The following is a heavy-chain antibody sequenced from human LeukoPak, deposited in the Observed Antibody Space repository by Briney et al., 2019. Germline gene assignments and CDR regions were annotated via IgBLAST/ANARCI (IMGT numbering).Heavy chain of an antibody. V-gene: IGHV3-30-3*01. J-gene: IGHJ3*02. Sequence: PGGSLRLSCAASGFTFTNYAMQWVRQAPGKGLEWVAIISFDGTNKDYADYVKGRFTISRDNPENTLFLQMKSLRAEDTAVYYCTREGYYAFDIWGQGTMVTVSS. CDR3: TREGYYAFDI. D-gene: IGHD3-22*01. CDR2: ISFDGTNK. CDR1: GFTFTNYA.